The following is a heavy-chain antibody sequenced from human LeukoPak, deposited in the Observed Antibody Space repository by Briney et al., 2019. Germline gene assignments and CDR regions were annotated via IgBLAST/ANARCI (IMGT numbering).Heavy chain of an antibody. D-gene: IGHD5-18*01. Sequence: GGSLRLSCAASGFTFSSYPMSWVRQAPGKGLEWVSGISGSGGSTDYADSVKGPFAISRGNSKNTLYLQMNSLRAEDTAVYYCAKRQLSTGMDVWGQGTTVTVSS. CDR3: AKRQLSTGMDV. J-gene: IGHJ6*02. CDR1: GFTFSSYP. V-gene: IGHV3-23*01. CDR2: ISGSGGST.